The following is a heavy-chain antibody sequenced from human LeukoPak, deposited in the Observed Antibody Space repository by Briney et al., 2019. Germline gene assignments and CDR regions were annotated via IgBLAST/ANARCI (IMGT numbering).Heavy chain of an antibody. V-gene: IGHV4-39*01. Sequence: PSETLSLTCTVSGGSISSSSYYWGWISQPPGKGLEWIGSIYYSGSTYYNPSLKSRVTISVDTSKNQFSLKLSSVTAADTAVYCCARRGYSYGPFDYWGQGTLVTVSS. D-gene: IGHD5-18*01. CDR2: IYYSGST. CDR1: GGSISSSSYY. J-gene: IGHJ4*02. CDR3: ARRGYSYGPFDY.